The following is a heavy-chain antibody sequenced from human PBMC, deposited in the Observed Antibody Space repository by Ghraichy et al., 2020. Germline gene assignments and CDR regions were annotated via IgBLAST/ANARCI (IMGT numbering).Heavy chain of an antibody. CDR1: GFTFSSYA. J-gene: IGHJ4*02. Sequence: GGSLRLTCAASGFTFSSYAMTWVRQAPGKGLEWVSAIPGNGGSTSYVDSVKGRFTISRDNSKNTLYLQMNSLRAEDTAVYFCAKGTHSTGWRYFDYWGQGSLLTVSS. V-gene: IGHV3-23*01. CDR2: IPGNGGST. CDR3: AKGTHSTGWRYFDY. D-gene: IGHD6-19*01.